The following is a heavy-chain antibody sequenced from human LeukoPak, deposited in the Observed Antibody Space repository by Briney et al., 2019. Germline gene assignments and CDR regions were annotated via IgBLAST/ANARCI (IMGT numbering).Heavy chain of an antibody. CDR3: ARAIAVAGYNWFDP. J-gene: IGHJ5*02. V-gene: IGHV4-4*07. CDR1: VGSISSYY. D-gene: IGHD6-19*01. Sequence: SETLSLTCTVSVGSISSYYWSWIRQPAGKGLEWIGRIYTSGSTNYNPSLKSRVTMSVDTSKNQFSLKLSSVTAADTAVYYCARAIAVAGYNWFDPWGQGTLVTVSS. CDR2: IYTSGST.